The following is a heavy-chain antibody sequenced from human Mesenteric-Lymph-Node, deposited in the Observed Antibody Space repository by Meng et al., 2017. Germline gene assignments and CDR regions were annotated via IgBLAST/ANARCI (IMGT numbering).Heavy chain of an antibody. CDR3: ARGHSLITFGGVIVQGDYYGMDV. J-gene: IGHJ6*02. Sequence: ASVKVSCKASGYTFTSYDINWVRQATGQGLEWMGWMNPNSGNTGYAQKFQGRVTMTRNTSISTAYMELSSLRSEDTAVYYCARGHSLITFGGVIVQGDYYGMDVWGQGTTVTVSS. V-gene: IGHV1-8*01. CDR2: MNPNSGNT. CDR1: GYTFTSYD. D-gene: IGHD3-16*02.